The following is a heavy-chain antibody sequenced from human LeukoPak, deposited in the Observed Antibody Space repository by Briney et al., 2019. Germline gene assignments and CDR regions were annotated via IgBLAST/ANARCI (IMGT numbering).Heavy chain of an antibody. CDR2: MNPNSGST. D-gene: IGHD6-6*01. Sequence: ASVKVSCKASGHTFTSYDYNWVRQATGQGLEWMGWMNPNSGSTGYAQKFQSRVTITRDTSRSTAYMELSSLRSEDTAVYYCASGVTASSSSYYFDYWGQGTLVTVSS. V-gene: IGHV1-8*01. CDR1: GHTFTSYD. CDR3: ASGVTASSSSYYFDY. J-gene: IGHJ4*02.